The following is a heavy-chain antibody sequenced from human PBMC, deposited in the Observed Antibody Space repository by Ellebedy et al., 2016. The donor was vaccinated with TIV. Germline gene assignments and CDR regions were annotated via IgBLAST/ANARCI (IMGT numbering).Heavy chain of an antibody. CDR3: ARGPSAARPSFPYYHYYYMDV. CDR2: IIPIFGTG. J-gene: IGHJ6*03. D-gene: IGHD6-13*01. CDR1: GGTFSSYA. Sequence: SVKVSXKASGGTFSSYAISWVRQVPGQGLEWMGGIIPIFGTGNNAQKFQGRVTITADESTSTAYMELSSLRSEDTGVYYCARGPSAARPSFPYYHYYYMDVWGKGTTVTVSS. V-gene: IGHV1-69*13.